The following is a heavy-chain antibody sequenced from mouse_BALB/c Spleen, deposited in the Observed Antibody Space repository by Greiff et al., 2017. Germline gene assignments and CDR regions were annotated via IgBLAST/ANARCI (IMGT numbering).Heavy chain of an antibody. Sequence: EVKVEESGGGLVQPGGSMKLSCVASGFTFSNYWMNWVRQSPEKGLEWVAEIRLKSNNYATHYAESVKGRFTISRDDSKSSVYLQMNNLRAEDTGIYYCTRDYRYGYWYFDVWGAGTTVTVSS. J-gene: IGHJ1*01. CDR1: GFTFSNYW. D-gene: IGHD2-14*01. CDR2: IRLKSNNYAT. CDR3: TRDYRYGYWYFDV. V-gene: IGHV6-6*02.